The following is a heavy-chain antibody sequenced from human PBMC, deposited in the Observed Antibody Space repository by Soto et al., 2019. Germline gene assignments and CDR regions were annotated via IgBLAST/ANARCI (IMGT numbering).Heavy chain of an antibody. CDR3: ARSQAADWLDP. Sequence: PGESLKISCEGSGCNFADYWIAWVRQMPGKGLEWMGIIYPFDSDTRYSPSFEGQVTISADKSINTAYLQWSSLKASDTAMYYCARSQAADWLDPWGQGTLVTVSS. CDR1: GCNFADYW. CDR2: IYPFDSDT. V-gene: IGHV5-51*01. D-gene: IGHD6-25*01. J-gene: IGHJ5*02.